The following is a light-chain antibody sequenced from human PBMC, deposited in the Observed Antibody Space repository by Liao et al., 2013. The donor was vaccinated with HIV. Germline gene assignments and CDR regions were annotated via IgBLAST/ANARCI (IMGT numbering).Light chain of an antibody. Sequence: SYELTQPPTVSVSPGQTASITCSGDKLGNKYASWYQQKPGQSPVLVIYQDSKRPLGIPERFSGSNSENTGTLTISGTQAVDEAVYYCQLWDSSSDYWVFGGGTKLTVL. V-gene: IGLV3-1*01. CDR2: QDS. CDR1: KLGNKY. CDR3: QLWDSSSDYWV. J-gene: IGLJ3*02.